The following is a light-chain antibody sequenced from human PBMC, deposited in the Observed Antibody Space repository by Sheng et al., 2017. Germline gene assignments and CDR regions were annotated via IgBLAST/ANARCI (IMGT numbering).Light chain of an antibody. CDR1: QSVLFSSKNKNY. J-gene: IGKJ4*01. CDR2: WAS. Sequence: DIVMTQSPDSLAVSLGERATINYKSSQSVLFSSKNKNYLAWYQQRAGQPPKLLFYWASTRESGVPDRFSGSGSGTDFTLTISSLQAEDVAVYYCQQYYNTPLTFGGGTKVEIK. V-gene: IGKV4-1*01. CDR3: QQYYNTPLT.